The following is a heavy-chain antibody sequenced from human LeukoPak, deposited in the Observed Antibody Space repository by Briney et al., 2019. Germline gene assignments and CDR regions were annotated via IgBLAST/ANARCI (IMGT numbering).Heavy chain of an antibody. Sequence: SVKVSCKASGYTFTTYPINWVRQAPGQGLEWMGGIIPIFGTANYAQKFQGRVTITADESTSTAYMELSSLRSEDTAVYYCARGKAYYDFWSGSYYYYGMDVWGQGTTVTVSS. CDR3: ARGKAYYDFWSGSYYYYGMDV. J-gene: IGHJ6*02. D-gene: IGHD3-3*01. CDR1: GYTFTTYP. CDR2: IIPIFGTA. V-gene: IGHV1-69*13.